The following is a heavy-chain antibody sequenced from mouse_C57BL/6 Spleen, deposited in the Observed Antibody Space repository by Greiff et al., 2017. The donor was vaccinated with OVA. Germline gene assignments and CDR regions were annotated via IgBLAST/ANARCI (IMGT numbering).Heavy chain of an antibody. Sequence: EVQGVESGGGLVKPGGSLKLSCAASGFTFSDYGMHWVRQAPETGLEWVAYISSGSSTIYYADTVKGRFTISRDNAKTTLFLQMTSLRSEDTAMYYCARPDGSSYPTWYFDVWGTGTTVTVSS. D-gene: IGHD1-1*01. J-gene: IGHJ1*03. CDR3: ARPDGSSYPTWYFDV. CDR1: GFTFSDYG. CDR2: ISSGSSTI. V-gene: IGHV5-17*01.